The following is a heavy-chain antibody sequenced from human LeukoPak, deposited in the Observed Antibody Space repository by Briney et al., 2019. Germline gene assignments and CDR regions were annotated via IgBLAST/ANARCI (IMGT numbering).Heavy chain of an antibody. J-gene: IGHJ3*02. CDR2: ICYSGST. V-gene: IGHV4-30-4*01. Sequence: SETLSLTCTVSGGSISSGDYYWSWIRQPPGKGLEWIGYICYSGSTYYNPSLKSRVTISVDTSKNQFSLKLSSVTAADTAVYYCATVPRDSSGYYYGHDAFDIWGQGTMVTVSS. D-gene: IGHD3-22*01. CDR1: GGSISSGDYY. CDR3: ATVPRDSSGYYYGHDAFDI.